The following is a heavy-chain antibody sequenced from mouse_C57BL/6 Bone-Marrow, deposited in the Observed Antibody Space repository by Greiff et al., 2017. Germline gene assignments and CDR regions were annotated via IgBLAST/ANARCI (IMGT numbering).Heavy chain of an antibody. CDR2: IDPSDSYT. Sequence: VKLQQPGAELVMPGASVKLSCKASGYTFTSYWMHWVKQRPGQGLEWIGEIDPSDSYTNYNQKFKGKSTLTVDKSSSTAYVQLSSLTSEDSAVYYCAREVYYGSSYYFDYWGQGTTLTVSS. J-gene: IGHJ2*01. V-gene: IGHV1-69*01. CDR1: GYTFTSYW. CDR3: AREVYYGSSYYFDY. D-gene: IGHD1-1*01.